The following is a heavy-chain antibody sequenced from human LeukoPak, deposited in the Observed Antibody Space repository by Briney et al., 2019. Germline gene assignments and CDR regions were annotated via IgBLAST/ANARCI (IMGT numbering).Heavy chain of an antibody. CDR1: GFTFSSYS. J-gene: IGHJ4*02. Sequence: GGSLRLSCAASGFTFSSYSMNWVRQAPGKGLEWVSYISSSSSTIYYADSVKGRFTISRDNAKNSLYLQMNSLRDEDTAVYYCATEYSSSWYYFDYRGQGTLVTVSS. CDR3: ATEYSSSWYYFDY. V-gene: IGHV3-48*02. D-gene: IGHD6-13*01. CDR2: ISSSSSTI.